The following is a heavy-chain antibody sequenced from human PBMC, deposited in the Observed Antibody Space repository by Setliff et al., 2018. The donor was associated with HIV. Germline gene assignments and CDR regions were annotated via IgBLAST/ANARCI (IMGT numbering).Heavy chain of an antibody. CDR2: IEYDGSNE. CDR1: GFNFRNYN. D-gene: IGHD3-10*02. V-gene: IGHV3-30*03. Sequence: GGSLRLSCAASGFNFRNYNMHWVRQAPGKGLEWVAAIEYDGSNEYYADSVKGRFTISRDNSRYTLSLQLTSLRAEDTAVYYCARERATSFDVRTLYPREYFHHWGQGTLVTVSS. J-gene: IGHJ1*01. CDR3: ARERATSFDVRTLYPREYFHH.